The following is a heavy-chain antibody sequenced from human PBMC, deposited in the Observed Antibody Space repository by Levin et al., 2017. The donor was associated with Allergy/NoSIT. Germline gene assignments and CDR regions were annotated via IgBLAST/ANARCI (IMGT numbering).Heavy chain of an antibody. CDR1: GFTFSTYS. CDR2: ISSGSSSI. Sequence: GESLKISCAASGFTFSTYSMNWVRQAPGKGLQWVSYISSGSSSIHYAYSVRGRFTISRDDAKDSLYLQMNSLRDEDTAVYYCTREGSGSYSVYWGQGTLVTVSS. CDR3: TREGSGSYSVY. J-gene: IGHJ4*02. V-gene: IGHV3-48*02. D-gene: IGHD1-26*01.